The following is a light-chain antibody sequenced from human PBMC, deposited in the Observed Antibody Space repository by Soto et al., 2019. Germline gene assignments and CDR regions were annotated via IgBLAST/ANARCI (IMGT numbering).Light chain of an antibody. CDR2: ATS. V-gene: IGKV1-12*01. CDR1: QEVGRW. CDR3: QQGRRFPVT. J-gene: IGKJ5*01. Sequence: DIQMTQSPSSLSASVGDTVTITCRSSQEVGRWLSWYQQKPGKAPKILIFATSSVQSGVPSRFSGRGSGTDFTLTISSLQSEDFANYYCQQGRRFPVTFRQRT.